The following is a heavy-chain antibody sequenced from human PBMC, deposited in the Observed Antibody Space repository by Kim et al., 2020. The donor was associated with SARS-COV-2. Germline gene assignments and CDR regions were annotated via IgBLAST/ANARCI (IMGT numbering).Heavy chain of an antibody. CDR2: INPLDSNT. J-gene: IGHJ4*02. CDR1: GFKFTTSW. D-gene: IGHD3-10*01. V-gene: IGHV5-10-1*01. CDR3: ATGGIDYYNY. Sequence: GESLKISCKGSGFKFTTSWINWVRQMPGKGLEWMGRINPLDSNTNYSPFFQGHVTFSVDKSISAAYLQWSGLRASDTAIYFCATGGIDYYNYWGQGTQATVSA.